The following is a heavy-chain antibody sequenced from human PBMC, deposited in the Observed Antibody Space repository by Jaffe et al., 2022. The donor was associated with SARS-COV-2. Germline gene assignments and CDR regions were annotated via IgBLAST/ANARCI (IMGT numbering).Heavy chain of an antibody. CDR2: IYSDGSP. V-gene: IGHV3-53*01. D-gene: IGHD6-13*01. CDR3: ARTSRIAAAGSEWFDP. Sequence: EVQLVESGGGLIQPGGSLRLSCAASGFTVRNNYMTWIRQAPGKGLEWVSVIYSDGSPYYADSVKGRFTISRDSSKNTLYLQMSSLRAEDTAVYYCARTSRIAAAGSEWFDPWGQGTLVTVSS. J-gene: IGHJ5*02. CDR1: GFTVRNNY.